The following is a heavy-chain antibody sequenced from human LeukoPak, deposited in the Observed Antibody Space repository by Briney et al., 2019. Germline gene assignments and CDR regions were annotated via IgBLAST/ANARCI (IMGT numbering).Heavy chain of an antibody. J-gene: IGHJ3*02. D-gene: IGHD3-3*01. CDR2: ISGYNYKT. V-gene: IGHV1-18*04. Sequence: ASVKVSCKAFGYTLSSYGISWLRQAPGQGLEWIGWISGYNYKTKYAQTFQGRVAMTIDTSTKTVSMELRILRSDDTAVYYCARDHEGSPFWRDAFDIWGQGTMVTVSS. CDR3: ARDHEGSPFWRDAFDI. CDR1: GYTLSSYG.